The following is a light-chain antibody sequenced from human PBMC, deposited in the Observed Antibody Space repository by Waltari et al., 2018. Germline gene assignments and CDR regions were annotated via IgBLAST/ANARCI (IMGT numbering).Light chain of an antibody. CDR1: SSVFCNYDR. J-gene: IGLJ3*02. CDR2: EVS. V-gene: IGLV2-18*02. CDR3: SSFTRTNTWV. Sequence: QSALTQPPSVSGSPGQSVTISCTGTSSVFCNYDRASWHQPPPGTAPKVLIYEVSNRPSGVPDRFSGSKSGNMASLTISGLQAEDEADYYCSSFTRTNTWVFGGGTKLTVL.